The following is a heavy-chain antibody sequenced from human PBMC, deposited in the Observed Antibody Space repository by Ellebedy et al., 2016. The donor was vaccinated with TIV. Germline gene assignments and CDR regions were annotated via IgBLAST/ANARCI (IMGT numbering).Heavy chain of an antibody. D-gene: IGHD2-15*01. CDR3: ARRGYCSGGSCASVPFDY. CDR1: GGSFSGYY. Sequence: MPSETPSLTCAVYGGSFSGYYWSWIRQPPGKGLEWIGEINHSGSTNYNPSLKSRVTISVDTSKNQFSLKLSSVTAADTAVYYCARRGYCSGGSCASVPFDYWGQGTLVTVSS. CDR2: INHSGST. J-gene: IGHJ4*02. V-gene: IGHV4-34*01.